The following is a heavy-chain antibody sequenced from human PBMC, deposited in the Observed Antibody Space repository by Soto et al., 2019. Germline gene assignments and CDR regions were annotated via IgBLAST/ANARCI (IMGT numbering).Heavy chain of an antibody. D-gene: IGHD3-10*01. V-gene: IGHV1-2*04. J-gene: IGHJ3*02. Sequence: ASVKVSCKASGYTFTGYYMHWVRQAPGQGLEWMGWINPNRGGTNYAQKFQGWVTMTRDTSISTAYMELSRLRSDDTAVYYCARSRSLTMVRGHDAFDIWSQGTMVTVSS. CDR1: GYTFTGYY. CDR2: INPNRGGT. CDR3: ARSRSLTMVRGHDAFDI.